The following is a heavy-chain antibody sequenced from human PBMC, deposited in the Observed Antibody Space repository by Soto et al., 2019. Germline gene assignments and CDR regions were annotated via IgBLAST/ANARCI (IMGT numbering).Heavy chain of an antibody. CDR1: VGSISSSHW. CDR2: IYRTGST. Sequence: SEPLSLPCAVSVGSISSSHWWTCVRQPPGQGLEWIGEIYRTGSTNYNPSLKSRVTISLDKSENQFSLKVTSLTAADTAVYYCASRDPGTSVDYWGQGTLVTVSS. J-gene: IGHJ4*02. CDR3: ASRDPGTSVDY. D-gene: IGHD1-7*01. V-gene: IGHV4-4*02.